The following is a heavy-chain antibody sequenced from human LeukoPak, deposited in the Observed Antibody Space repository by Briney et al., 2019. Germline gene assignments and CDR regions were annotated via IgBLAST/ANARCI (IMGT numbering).Heavy chain of an antibody. D-gene: IGHD6-13*01. Sequence: GESLKISCKGSGYSFTTYWIGWVRQMPGEGLESMGIIYPGDSDTKYSPSFQGQVTISADRSISTAYLQWSSLKASDTAMYYCASGAGIAAPGTYDAFDIWGQGTMVTVSS. J-gene: IGHJ3*02. V-gene: IGHV5-51*01. CDR2: IYPGDSDT. CDR1: GYSFTTYW. CDR3: ASGAGIAAPGTYDAFDI.